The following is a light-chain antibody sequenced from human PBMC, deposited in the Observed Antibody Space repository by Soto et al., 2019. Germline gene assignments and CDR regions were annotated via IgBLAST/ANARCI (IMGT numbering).Light chain of an antibody. CDR3: LEDYNYPLT. CDR1: QGIRND. Sequence: ARQMTQSPSSLSASVGDRVTITCRASQGIRNDLGWYQQKPGKAPKLLIYAASSLQSGVPSRFSGSGSGTDFTLTISSLQPEDFATYYCLEDYNYPLTFGQGTKVEIK. CDR2: AAS. J-gene: IGKJ1*01. V-gene: IGKV1-6*01.